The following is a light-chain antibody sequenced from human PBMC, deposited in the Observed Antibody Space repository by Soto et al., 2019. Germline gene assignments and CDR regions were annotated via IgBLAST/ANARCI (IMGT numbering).Light chain of an antibody. CDR2: AAS. CDR1: QDISTS. CDR3: QQLNASTPAGT. V-gene: IGKV1-9*01. J-gene: IGKJ4*01. Sequence: IQLTQSPSSLSGSVGDRVTITCRASQDISTSLAWYQQKPGKAPKLLVYAASTLQSGVPSRFSGSGSATHFTLTISGLQPEDFATYYCQQLNASTPAGTFGGGTKVEIK.